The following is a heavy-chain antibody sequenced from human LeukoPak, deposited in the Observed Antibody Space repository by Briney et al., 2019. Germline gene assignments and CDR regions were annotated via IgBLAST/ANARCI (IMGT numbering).Heavy chain of an antibody. Sequence: GGTLRLSCAASGFTFSSYSMNWVRQAPGKGLEWVSSISSSSSYIYYADSVKGRFTISRDNAKNSLYLQMNSLRAEDTAVYYCARDLDSGINDYWGQGTLVTVSS. V-gene: IGHV3-21*01. D-gene: IGHD1-14*01. CDR2: ISSSSSYI. CDR1: GFTFSSYS. J-gene: IGHJ4*02. CDR3: ARDLDSGINDY.